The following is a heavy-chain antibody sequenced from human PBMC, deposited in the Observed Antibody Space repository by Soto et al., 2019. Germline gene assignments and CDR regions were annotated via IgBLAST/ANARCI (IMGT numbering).Heavy chain of an antibody. J-gene: IGHJ6*03. CDR2: ISNTAITD. CDR3: ARDLHQILSHKHYYYYLNV. V-gene: IGHV3-11*01. D-gene: IGHD2-2*01. CDR1: GFSFSDYS. Sequence: GGSLRLSCVASGFSFSDYSMTWMRQAPGGGQDFVAFISNTAITDYYADSVKGRFTISRDNARNSVYLQMDSLRAEDAAVYYCARDLHQILSHKHYYYYLNVWGTGTTVTVSS.